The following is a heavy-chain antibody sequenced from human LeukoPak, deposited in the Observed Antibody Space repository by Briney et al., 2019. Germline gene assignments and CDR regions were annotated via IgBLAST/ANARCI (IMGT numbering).Heavy chain of an antibody. CDR3: ARTYYYGSGPYGMDV. D-gene: IGHD3-10*01. Sequence: GASVKVSCKASGGTFSSYAISWVRQAPGQGLECMGRIIPILGIANYAQEFQGRVTITADKSTSTAYMELSSLRSEDTAVYHCARTYYYGSGPYGMDVWGQGTTVTVSS. CDR2: IIPILGIA. V-gene: IGHV1-69*04. J-gene: IGHJ6*02. CDR1: GGTFSSYA.